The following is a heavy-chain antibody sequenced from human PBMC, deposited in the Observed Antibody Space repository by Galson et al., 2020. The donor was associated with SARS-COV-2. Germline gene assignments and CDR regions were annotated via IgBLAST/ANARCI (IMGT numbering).Heavy chain of an antibody. J-gene: IGHJ6*02. D-gene: IGHD3-3*01. CDR3: TTNDFWSGYARCYWSGLVV. Sequence: GGSLRLSCAASGFTFSNAWMNWVRQAPGKGLEWVGRIKSKTNGGTTDYAAPVKGRFTISRDDSKNTLYLQMNSLKTEDTAMYYCTTNDFWSGYARCYWSGLVVGSQGTTVAVAS. CDR2: IKSKTNGGTT. CDR1: GFTFSNAW. V-gene: IGHV3-15*07.